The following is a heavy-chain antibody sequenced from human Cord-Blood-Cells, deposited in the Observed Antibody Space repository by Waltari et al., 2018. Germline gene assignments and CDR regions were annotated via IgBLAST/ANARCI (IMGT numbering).Heavy chain of an antibody. CDR2: FSGRCGST. D-gene: IGHD3-10*01. J-gene: IGHJ4*02. CDR1: GFTFSSYA. Sequence: EVQLLESGGGLVQPGGSLRLSCAASGFTFSSYAMSWVRQAPGKGLGWVSDFSGRCGSTYCADSVKGRFTSSRDNSKNTLYLQRNSLRAEDTAVYYCAKSPVYGAGRSYWGQGTLVTVSS. CDR3: AKSPVYGAGRSY. V-gene: IGHV3-23*01.